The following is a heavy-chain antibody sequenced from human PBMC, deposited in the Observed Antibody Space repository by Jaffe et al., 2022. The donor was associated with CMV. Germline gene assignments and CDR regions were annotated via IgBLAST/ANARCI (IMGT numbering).Heavy chain of an antibody. V-gene: IGHV3-48*03. D-gene: IGHD4-17*01. J-gene: IGHJ4*02. CDR2: ISSSGSTI. CDR3: ARVGYAYGGNPARSLYYFDY. CDR1: GFTFSSYE. Sequence: EVQLVESGGGLVQPGGSLRLSCAASGFTFSSYEMNWVRQAPGKGLEWVSYISSSGSTIYYADSVKGRFTISRDNAKNSLYLQMNSLRAEDTAVYYCARVGYAYGGNPARSLYYFDYWGQGTLVTVSS.